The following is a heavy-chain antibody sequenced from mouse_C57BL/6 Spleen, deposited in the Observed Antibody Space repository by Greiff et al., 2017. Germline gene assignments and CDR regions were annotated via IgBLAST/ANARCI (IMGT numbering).Heavy chain of an antibody. CDR1: GFTFSNYW. CDR2: IRLKSDNYAT. J-gene: IGHJ2*01. CDR3: TNSYYYDY. D-gene: IGHD1-1*01. V-gene: IGHV6-3*01. Sequence: EVKVIESGGGLVQPGGSMKLSCVASGFTFSNYWMNWVRQSPEKGLEWVAQIRLKSDNYATHYAESVKGRFTISRDDSKSSVYLQMNNLRAEDTGIYYCTNSYYYDYWGQGTTLTVSS.